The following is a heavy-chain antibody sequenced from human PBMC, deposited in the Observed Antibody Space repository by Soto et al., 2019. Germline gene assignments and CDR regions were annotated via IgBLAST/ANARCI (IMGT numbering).Heavy chain of an antibody. D-gene: IGHD2-21*02. V-gene: IGHV1-69*13. J-gene: IGHJ4*02. CDR3: AKSAQMDGGDQYYYHF. CDR2: IIPFFGTA. CDR1: GGTFSTFG. Sequence: GASVKVSCKASGGTFSTFGISWVRQAPGRGLEWMGGIIPFFGTARYSQKFEDRITITADESTNTVYMDLRSLTSGDTAIYYCAKSAQMDGGDQYYYHFCGQGALVTVSS.